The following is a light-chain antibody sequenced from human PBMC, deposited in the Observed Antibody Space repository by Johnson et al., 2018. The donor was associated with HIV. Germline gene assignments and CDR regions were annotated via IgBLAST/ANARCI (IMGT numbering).Light chain of an antibody. CDR2: ESN. CDR1: SSNIGKNY. CDR3: ATWDTGLSAGV. V-gene: IGLV1-51*02. J-gene: IGLJ1*01. Sequence: QSVLTQPPSVSAALGQKVTVSCAGSSSNIGKNYVSWYQQLPGTAPKVLIYESNKRPSGIPDRFSGSKSDTSATLGITGLQTGDEADYYCATWDTGLSAGVFGTGTKVTVL.